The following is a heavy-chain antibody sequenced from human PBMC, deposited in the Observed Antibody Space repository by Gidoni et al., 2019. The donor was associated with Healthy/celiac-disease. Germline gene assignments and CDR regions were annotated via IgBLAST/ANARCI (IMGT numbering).Heavy chain of an antibody. CDR1: GFTFSSYW. CDR3: ARDRIGVFDI. J-gene: IGHJ3*02. Sequence: EVQLVESGGGLVQPGGSLRLSCAASGFTFSSYWMNWVRQAPGKGLEWVANIKQDGSQEYYVDSMKGRFTISRDNAKNSLYLQMKSLRAEDTAIYYCARDRIGVFDIWGQGTMVTVSS. CDR2: IKQDGSQE. V-gene: IGHV3-7*01. D-gene: IGHD2-8*01.